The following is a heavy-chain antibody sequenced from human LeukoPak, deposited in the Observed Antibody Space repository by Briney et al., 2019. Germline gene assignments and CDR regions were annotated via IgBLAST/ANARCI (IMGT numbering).Heavy chain of an antibody. Sequence: SETLSLTCTVSGVSITTDYWSWIRQTPGKGLEWIAYIFDIGSTTYNPSLQSRVTMSMDTSKNQFSLNLSSVTAADAAVYYCARAGRTISGSFDTWGQGTLVTVSS. V-gene: IGHV4-59*01. CDR1: GVSITTDY. J-gene: IGHJ4*02. D-gene: IGHD4/OR15-4a*01. CDR3: ARAGRTISGSFDT. CDR2: IFDIGST.